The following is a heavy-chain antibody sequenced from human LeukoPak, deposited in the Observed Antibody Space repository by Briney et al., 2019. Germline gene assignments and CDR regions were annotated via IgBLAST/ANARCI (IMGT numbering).Heavy chain of an antibody. J-gene: IGHJ4*02. CDR1: GGTFSSYA. CDR3: ASGNGYYDFWSGYSIDY. CDR2: IIPILGIA. V-gene: IGHV1-69*04. D-gene: IGHD3-3*01. Sequence: SVKVSCKASGGTFSSYAISWVRQAPGQGLEWMGRIIPILGIANYAQKFQGRVTITADKSTSTAYMELSSLRSEDTAVYYCASGNGYYDFWSGYSIDYWGQGTLVTASS.